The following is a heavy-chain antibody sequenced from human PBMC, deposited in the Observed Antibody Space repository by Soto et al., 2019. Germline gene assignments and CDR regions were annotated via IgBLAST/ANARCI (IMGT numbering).Heavy chain of an antibody. J-gene: IGHJ4*02. V-gene: IGHV1-18*01. CDR2: ISAYNGKN. CDR3: ARGPPTSCSGGSCYSHYFDY. CDR1: GCTLTTYG. D-gene: IGHD2-15*01. Sequence: ASVKVSCKASGCTLTTYGISWVRQAPGQGLEWMGWISAYNGKNNYAQKFQGRVTMTTDTSTSIAYMELRSLRSDDTAVYYCARGPPTSCSGGSCYSHYFDYWGQGTLVTVSS.